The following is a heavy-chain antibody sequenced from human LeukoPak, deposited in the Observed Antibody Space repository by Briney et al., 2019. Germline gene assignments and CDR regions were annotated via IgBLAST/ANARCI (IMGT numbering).Heavy chain of an antibody. V-gene: IGHV1-24*01. J-gene: IGHJ4*02. CDR3: ATVYPAKAMVRGVTFDY. CDR1: GYTLTELS. Sequence: GASVKVSCKVSGYTLTELSMHWVRQAPGKGLEWMGGFDPEDGETIYAQKFQGRVTMTEDTSTDTAYMELSSLRSEDTAVYYCATVYPAKAMVRGVTFDYWGQGTLVTVSS. D-gene: IGHD3-10*01. CDR2: FDPEDGET.